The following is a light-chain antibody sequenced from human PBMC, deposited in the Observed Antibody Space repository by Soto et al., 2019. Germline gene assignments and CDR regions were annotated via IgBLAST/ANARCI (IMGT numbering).Light chain of an antibody. CDR1: QSISSW. V-gene: IGKV1-5*01. Sequence: DIQMTQSPSTLSASVGDRVTITCRASQSISSWLAWYQQKPGKAPKLLIYDATSLESGVPSRFSGSGSGTEFTLTISRLQPDDFATYYSQQYNSYSWTFGQGTKVEIK. CDR2: DAT. J-gene: IGKJ1*01. CDR3: QQYNSYSWT.